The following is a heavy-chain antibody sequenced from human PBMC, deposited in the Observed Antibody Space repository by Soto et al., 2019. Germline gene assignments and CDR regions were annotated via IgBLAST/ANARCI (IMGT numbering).Heavy chain of an antibody. V-gene: IGHV3-23*01. CDR2: ISGSGGST. CDR1: GFTFSSYA. CDR3: AKDQRTRSITMLRGPLGAFDP. D-gene: IGHD3-10*01. Sequence: GGSLRLSCAASGFTFSSYAMSWARQAPGKGLEWVSAISGSGGSTYYADSVKGRFTISRDNSKNTLYLQMNSLRAEDTAVYYCAKDQRTRSITMLRGPLGAFDPWGQGTLVTVSS. J-gene: IGHJ5*02.